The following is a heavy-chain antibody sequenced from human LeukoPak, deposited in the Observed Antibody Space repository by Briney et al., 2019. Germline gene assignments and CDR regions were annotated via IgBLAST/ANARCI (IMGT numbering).Heavy chain of an antibody. Sequence: SQTLSLTCAISGDRVSSNSAAWNWISQSPSRGLEWLGRTYYRSEWYSDYAVSVKSRITINPDTSKNQLSLQLNSVTPEDTAVYYCAREQDYFDYWGQGTLVTVSS. J-gene: IGHJ4*02. CDR2: TYYRSEWYS. CDR3: AREQDYFDY. CDR1: GDRVSSNSAA. V-gene: IGHV6-1*01.